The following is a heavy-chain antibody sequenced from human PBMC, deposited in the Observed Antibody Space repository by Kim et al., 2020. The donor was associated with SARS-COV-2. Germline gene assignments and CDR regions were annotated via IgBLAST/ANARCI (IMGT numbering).Heavy chain of an antibody. CDR2: IYYSGST. CDR3: ARGASYLAY. CDR1: GGSISSSSYY. J-gene: IGHJ4*02. V-gene: IGHV4-39*01. Sequence: SETLSLTCTVSGGSISSSSYYWGWIRQPPGKVLEWIGSIYYSGSTYYNPSLKSRVTIAVDTTKNQFSLKMTSATAADTAVYYCARGASYLAYWCQGTLVT.